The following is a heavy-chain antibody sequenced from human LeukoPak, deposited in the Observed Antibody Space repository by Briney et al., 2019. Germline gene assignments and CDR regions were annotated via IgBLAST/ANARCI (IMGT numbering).Heavy chain of an antibody. CDR3: ARLSGSYYSAGDY. CDR2: IYPGDSDT. V-gene: IGHV5-51*01. J-gene: IGHJ4*02. CDR1: GYNFPNYW. Sequence: GESLKISCKASGYNFPNYWIGWVRQMPGKGLEWMGIIYPGDSDTRYSPSFRGQVTISADKSINTAYLQWSSLKASDTAMYFCARLSGSYYSAGDYWGQGTLVTVSP. D-gene: IGHD1-26*01.